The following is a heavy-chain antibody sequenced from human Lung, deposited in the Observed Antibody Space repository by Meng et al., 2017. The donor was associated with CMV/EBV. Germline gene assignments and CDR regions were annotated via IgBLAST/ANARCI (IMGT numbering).Heavy chain of an antibody. CDR3: ARDVGYCSDGSCSDY. D-gene: IGHD2-15*01. CDR1: GFTSSSYA. V-gene: IGHV3-23*01. CDR2: IGGVGGGT. J-gene: IGHJ4*02. Sequence: GGSLRLSCTASGFTSSSYAMTWVRRAPGKGLEWVSSIGGVGGGTYYAHSVKGRFTISRDNSKSTLYLQMSSLRVDDTALYYCARDVGYCSDGSCSDYWGQGMLVTVSS.